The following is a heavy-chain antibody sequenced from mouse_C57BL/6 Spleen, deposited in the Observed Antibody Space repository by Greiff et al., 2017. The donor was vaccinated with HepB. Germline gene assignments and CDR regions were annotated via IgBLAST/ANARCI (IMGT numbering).Heavy chain of an antibody. CDR2: IWSGGST. CDR3: ARSDAGFDY. Sequence: QVQLQQSGPGLVQPSQSLSITCTASGFSLTSYGVHWVRQSPGKGLEWLGVIWSGGSTDYNAAFISRLSISKDNSKSQVFFKMNSLQADDSAIYYCARSDAGFDYWGQGTTLTVSS. V-gene: IGHV2-2*01. D-gene: IGHD2-13*01. J-gene: IGHJ2*01. CDR1: GFSLTSYG.